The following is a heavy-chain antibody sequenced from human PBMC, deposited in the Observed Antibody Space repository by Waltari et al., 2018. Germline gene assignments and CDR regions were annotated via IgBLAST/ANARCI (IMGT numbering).Heavy chain of an antibody. CDR3: TKDVSPGGADV. CDR1: GFTSDDYA. Sequence: EVQLVESGGGLVQPGRSLRLSCVATGFTSDDYAMHWVRQGPGKGLEWVSGIYWKSNRIDYADSVKGRFTVSRDNAKNSLYLQMNSLRPEDTAIYYCTKDVSPGGADVWGQGTTVTVSS. J-gene: IGHJ6*02. CDR2: IYWKSNRI. V-gene: IGHV3-9*02.